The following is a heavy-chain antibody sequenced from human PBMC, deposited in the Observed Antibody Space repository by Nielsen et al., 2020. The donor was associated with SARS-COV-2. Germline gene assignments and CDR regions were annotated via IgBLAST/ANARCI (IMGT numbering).Heavy chain of an antibody. D-gene: IGHD2-15*01. CDR3: ARDNSGCSGGSCYSEDYYGMDV. CDR2: ISAYNGNT. Sequence: ASVKVSCKASGYTFTSYGISWVRQAPGQGLEWMGWISAYNGNTNYAQKLQGRVTMTTDTSTSTAYMELRSLRSDDTAVYYCARDNSGCSGGSCYSEDYYGMDVWGQGTTVTVSS. CDR1: GYTFTSYG. V-gene: IGHV1-18*01. J-gene: IGHJ6*02.